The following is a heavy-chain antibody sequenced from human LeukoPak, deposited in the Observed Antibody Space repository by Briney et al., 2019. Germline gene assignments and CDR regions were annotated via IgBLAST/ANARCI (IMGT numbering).Heavy chain of an antibody. J-gene: IGHJ6*03. V-gene: IGHV4-34*01. CDR1: VGSSSGYY. CDR2: INHSGST. CDR3: ARGYYGSGSHCCHMDV. D-gene: IGHD3-10*01. Sequence: SETLSLTCAVYVGSSSGYYWGWIRQPPGKGLEWIGEINHSGSTNYNSSLKSRVTISVDTSKNQFSLKLSSVTAADTAVYYCARGYYGSGSHCCHMDVWGKGTTITVS.